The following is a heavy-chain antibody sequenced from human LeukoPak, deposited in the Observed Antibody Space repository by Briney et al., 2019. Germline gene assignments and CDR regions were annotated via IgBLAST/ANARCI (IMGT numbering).Heavy chain of an antibody. CDR1: GFTFRTYG. CDR2: ISGSGST. D-gene: IGHD3-16*02. CDR3: AKVTNFYDYIWGSYRFGWFDP. Sequence: GGSLRLSCAASGFTFRTYGMNWVRQAPGKGLEWVSVISGSGSTYYADSVKGRFTISRDNSKNTLYLQMNSLRVEDTAIYYCAKVTNFYDYIWGSYRFGWFDPWGQGTLVTVSS. J-gene: IGHJ5*02. V-gene: IGHV3-23*01.